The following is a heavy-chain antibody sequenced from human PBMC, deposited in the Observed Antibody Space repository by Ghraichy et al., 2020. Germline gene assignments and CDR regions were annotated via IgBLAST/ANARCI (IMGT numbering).Heavy chain of an antibody. Sequence: RGSLRLSCAASGFIFSSYAMSWVRQAPGKGPECVSGISGSGGSTYYADSVKGRFTISRDNSKNTLYLQMNSLRAEDTAVYYCAKGYQERIGRGWYFDLWGRGTLVTVSS. D-gene: IGHD1-14*01. CDR1: GFIFSSYA. CDR3: AKGYQERIGRGWYFDL. V-gene: IGHV3-23*01. J-gene: IGHJ2*01. CDR2: ISGSGGST.